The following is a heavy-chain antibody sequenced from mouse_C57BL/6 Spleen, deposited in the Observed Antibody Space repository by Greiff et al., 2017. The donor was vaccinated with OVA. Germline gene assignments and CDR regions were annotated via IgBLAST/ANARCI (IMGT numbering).Heavy chain of an antibody. CDR3: ASYGNRGYFDV. Sequence: QVQLQQSGAELVRPGTSVKVSCKASGYAFTNYLIEWVKQRPGQGLEWIGVINPGSGGTNNNEKFKGKATLTADKSSSTAYMQLSSLTSEDSAVYFCASYGNRGYFDVWGTGTTVTVSS. D-gene: IGHD2-1*01. CDR1: GYAFTNYL. J-gene: IGHJ1*03. CDR2: INPGSGGT. V-gene: IGHV1-54*01.